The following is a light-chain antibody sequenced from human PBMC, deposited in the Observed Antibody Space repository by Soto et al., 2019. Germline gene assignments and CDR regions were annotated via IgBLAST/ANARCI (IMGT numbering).Light chain of an antibody. V-gene: IGKV3-20*01. J-gene: IGKJ3*01. CDR2: GAS. Sequence: EVVLTQSPGTLSLSPGERATLSCRAIQSVSSSYLAWYQQKPGQAPRLLIYGASSRATGIPDRFSGSGSGTDFTLTISRLEPEDFAVYYCQQYASSPPFTFGPGTKVDIK. CDR1: QSVSSSY. CDR3: QQYASSPPFT.